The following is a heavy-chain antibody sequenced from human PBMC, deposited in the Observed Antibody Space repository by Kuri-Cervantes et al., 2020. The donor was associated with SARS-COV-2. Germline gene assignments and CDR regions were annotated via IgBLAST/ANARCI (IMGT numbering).Heavy chain of an antibody. D-gene: IGHD5-24*01. CDR1: GYTLTELS. Sequence: ASVKVSCKVSGYTLTELSMHWVRQAPGKGLEWMGGFDPEDGETIYAQKFQGRVTMTEDTSTDTAYMELSSLRSEDTAVYYCAREWTDPIEMTTPTHFDYWGQGTLVTVSS. J-gene: IGHJ4*02. CDR2: FDPEDGET. CDR3: AREWTDPIEMTTPTHFDY. V-gene: IGHV1-24*01.